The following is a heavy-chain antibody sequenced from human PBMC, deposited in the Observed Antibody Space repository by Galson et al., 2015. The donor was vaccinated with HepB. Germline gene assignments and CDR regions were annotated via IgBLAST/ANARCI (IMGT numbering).Heavy chain of an antibody. Sequence: SLRLSCAVSGFTVSTDYMSWVRQAPGKGLEWVSVIYSGGSTYYADSVKGRFTISRDNSKNTVYLQMNSLRVEDTAVYYCARKEGWFDPWGQGTLVTVSS. CDR1: GFTVSTDY. CDR3: ARKEGWFDP. J-gene: IGHJ5*02. CDR2: IYSGGST. V-gene: IGHV3-53*01.